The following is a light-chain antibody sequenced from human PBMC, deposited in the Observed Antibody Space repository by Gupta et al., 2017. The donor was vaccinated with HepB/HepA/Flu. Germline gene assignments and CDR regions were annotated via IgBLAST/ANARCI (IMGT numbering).Light chain of an antibody. J-gene: IGKJ4*01. Sequence: DIQMTQSPSTLSTSVGDRVTITCRASQTVRSWLAWYQQKPGKAPKLLIYKASSVESGVPSRFSGSGSGTELTLTISSLQPDDFATYYCQQDNSYPLTFGRGTKVEIK. CDR2: KAS. CDR3: QQDNSYPLT. V-gene: IGKV1-5*03. CDR1: QTVRSW.